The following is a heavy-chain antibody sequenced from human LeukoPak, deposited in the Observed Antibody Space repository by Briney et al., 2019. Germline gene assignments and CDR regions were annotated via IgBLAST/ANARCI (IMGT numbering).Heavy chain of an antibody. CDR1: GYTFIGYH. V-gene: IGHV1-69*13. D-gene: IGHD5-18*01. CDR3: ARVSADTAMYYYGMDV. Sequence: SVKVSCKASGYTFIGYHIHWVRQAPGQGLEWMGGIIPIFGTANYAQKFQGRVTITADESTSTAYMELSSLRSEDTAVYYCARVSADTAMYYYGMDVWGQGTTVTVSS. CDR2: IIPIFGTA. J-gene: IGHJ6*02.